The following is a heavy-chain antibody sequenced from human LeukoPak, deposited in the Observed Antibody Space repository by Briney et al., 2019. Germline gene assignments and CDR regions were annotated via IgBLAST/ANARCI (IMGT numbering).Heavy chain of an antibody. V-gene: IGHV3-30*18. Sequence: GGSLRLSCAASGFTFSSYGMHWARQAPGKGLEGVAVISYDGSNKYYADSVKGRFTISRDNSKNTLYLQMNSLRAEDTAVYYCAKELMTTVPHVLDYWGQGTLVTVSS. CDR2: ISYDGSNK. D-gene: IGHD4-17*01. J-gene: IGHJ4*02. CDR1: GFTFSSYG. CDR3: AKELMTTVPHVLDY.